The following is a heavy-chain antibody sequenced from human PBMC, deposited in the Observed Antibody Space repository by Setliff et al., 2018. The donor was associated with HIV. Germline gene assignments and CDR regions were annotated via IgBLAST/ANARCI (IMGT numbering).Heavy chain of an antibody. D-gene: IGHD2-15*01. CDR2: IQQHGSEI. CDR1: GYTFSSYW. Sequence: AGGSLRLSCAASGYTFSSYWMAWVRQCPGKGLEWVANIQQHGSEIHYVASVEGRFTISRDNAKNSLYLQMNSLRAEDTAVYYCANMQWASNAWYSLDYWGQGALVTVSS. J-gene: IGHJ4*02. CDR3: ANMQWASNAWYSLDY. V-gene: IGHV3-7*05.